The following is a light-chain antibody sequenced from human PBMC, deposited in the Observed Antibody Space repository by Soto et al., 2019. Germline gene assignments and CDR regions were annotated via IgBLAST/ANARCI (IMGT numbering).Light chain of an antibody. CDR1: SSNIGAGYD. V-gene: IGLV1-40*01. Sequence: QSVLTQPPSVSGAPGQRVTISCTGSSSNIGAGYDVHWYQQLPGTAPKLLIYGNSNRPSGVPDRFSGSKSGTSASLAITGFQAEVEADYYCQSYDSRLSVRVFGTGTKLTVL. CDR2: GNS. J-gene: IGLJ1*01. CDR3: QSYDSRLSVRV.